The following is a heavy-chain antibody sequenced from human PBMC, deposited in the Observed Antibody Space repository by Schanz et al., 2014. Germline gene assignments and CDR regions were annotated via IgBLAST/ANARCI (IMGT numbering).Heavy chain of an antibody. CDR2: INPNSGET. CDR1: GYSFTEYF. J-gene: IGHJ4*02. CDR3: ARARYTGYDCSGY. V-gene: IGHV1-2*02. Sequence: VQLVESGAEVKNPGASMKVSCLASGYSFTEYFLHWVRQAPGQGLEWMGWINPNSGETNYEQKFKGRVTLTSDTSISTAFMELSGLTSDDTATYFCARARYTGYDCSGYWGQGTLLIVSS. D-gene: IGHD5-12*01.